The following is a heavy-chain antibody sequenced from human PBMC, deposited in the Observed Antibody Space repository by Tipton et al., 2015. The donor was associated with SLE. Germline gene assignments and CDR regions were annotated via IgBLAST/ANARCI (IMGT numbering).Heavy chain of an antibody. CDR2: IYYSGST. J-gene: IGHJ6*03. D-gene: IGHD6-19*01. V-gene: IGHV4-59*01. CDR1: GGSISSYY. CDR3: ARVDSSGWHYYYYYMDV. Sequence: TLSLTCTVSGGSISSYYWSWIRQPPGKGLEWIGYIYYSGSTNYSPSLKSRVTISVDTSKNQFSLKLSSVTAADTAVYYCARVDSSGWHYYYYYMDVWGKGTTVTVSS.